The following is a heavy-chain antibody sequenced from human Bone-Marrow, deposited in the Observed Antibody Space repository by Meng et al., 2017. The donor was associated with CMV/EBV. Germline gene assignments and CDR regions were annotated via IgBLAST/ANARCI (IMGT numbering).Heavy chain of an antibody. CDR2: ISGSGGST. V-gene: IGHV3-23*01. CDR1: GFTFSSYA. CDR3: ASDSSSSNSDY. D-gene: IGHD6-6*01. J-gene: IGHJ4*02. Sequence: GGSLILSCAASGFTFSSYAMSWVRQAPGKGLEWVSAISGSGGSTYYADSVKGRFTISRDNSKNTLYLQMNSLRAEDTAVYYCASDSSSSNSDYWGQGTLVTVSS.